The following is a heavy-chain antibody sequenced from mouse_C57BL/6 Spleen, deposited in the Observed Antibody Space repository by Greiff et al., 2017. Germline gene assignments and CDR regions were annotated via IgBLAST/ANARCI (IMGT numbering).Heavy chain of an antibody. CDR2: IDPSDSYT. D-gene: IGHD2-5*01. CDR3: ARWGTYSNYVDY. Sequence: QVQLQQPGAELVMPGASVKLSCKASGYTFTSYWMHWVKQRPGQGLEWIGEIDPSDSYTNYNQKFKGKSTLTVDKSSSTAYMQLSSLTSEDSAVYYCARWGTYSNYVDYWGQGTTLTVSS. J-gene: IGHJ2*01. CDR1: GYTFTSYW. V-gene: IGHV1-69*01.